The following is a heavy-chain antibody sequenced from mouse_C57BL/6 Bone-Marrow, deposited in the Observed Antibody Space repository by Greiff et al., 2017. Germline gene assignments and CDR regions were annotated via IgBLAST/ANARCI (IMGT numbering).Heavy chain of an antibody. CDR2: IWSGGST. Sequence: VQLKQSGPGLVQPSQSLSITCTVSGFSLTSYGVHWVRQSPGKGLEWLGVIWSGGSTDYNAAFISRLSISKDNSKSQVFFKMNSLQADDTAIYYCARIFQATAYWGQGTLVTVSA. V-gene: IGHV2-2*01. CDR3: ARIFQATAY. J-gene: IGHJ3*01. D-gene: IGHD3-2*02. CDR1: GFSLTSYG.